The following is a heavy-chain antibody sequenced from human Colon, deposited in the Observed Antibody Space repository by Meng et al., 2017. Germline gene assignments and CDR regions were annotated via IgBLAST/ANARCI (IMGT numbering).Heavy chain of an antibody. CDR1: GFTVSSYW. CDR3: ARGGCSGGSCPDPWGY. CDR2: INSDGSST. J-gene: IGHJ4*02. V-gene: IGHV3-74*02. Sequence: VQLVESGGGVVQPGRSLRLSCAASGFTVSSYWMHWVRQAPGKGLVWVSRINSDGSSTSYADSVKGRFTISRDNAKNTLYLQMNSLRAEDTAVYYCARGGCSGGSCPDPWGYWGQGTLVTVSS. D-gene: IGHD2-15*01.